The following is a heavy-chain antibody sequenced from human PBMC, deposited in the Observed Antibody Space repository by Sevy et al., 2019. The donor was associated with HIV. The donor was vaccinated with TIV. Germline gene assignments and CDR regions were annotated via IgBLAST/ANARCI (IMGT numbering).Heavy chain of an antibody. CDR2: IIPIFGTA. Sequence: ASVKVSCKASGGTFSSYAISWVRQAPGQGLEWMGGIIPIFGTANYAQMFQGRVTITADESTSTAYMELSSLRSEDTAVYYCARTCSSTSCQAFYYYYGMDVWGQGTTVTVSS. J-gene: IGHJ6*02. V-gene: IGHV1-69*13. D-gene: IGHD2-2*01. CDR1: GGTFSSYA. CDR3: ARTCSSTSCQAFYYYYGMDV.